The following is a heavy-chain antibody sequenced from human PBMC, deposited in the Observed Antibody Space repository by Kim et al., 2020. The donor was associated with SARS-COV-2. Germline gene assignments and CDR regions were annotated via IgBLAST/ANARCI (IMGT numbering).Heavy chain of an antibody. V-gene: IGHV3-21*01. CDR2: ISSSSSYI. D-gene: IGHD2-15*01. Sequence: GGSLRLSCAASGFTFSSYSMNWVRQAPGKGLEWVSSISSSSSYIYYADSVKGRFTISRDNAKNSLYLQMNSLRAEDTAVYYCARELGYCSGGSCYLYAFDIWGQGTMVTVSS. J-gene: IGHJ3*02. CDR3: ARELGYCSGGSCYLYAFDI. CDR1: GFTFSSYS.